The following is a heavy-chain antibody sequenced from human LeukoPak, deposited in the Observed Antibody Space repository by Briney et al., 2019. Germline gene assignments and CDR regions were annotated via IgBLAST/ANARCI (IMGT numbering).Heavy chain of an antibody. CDR1: GFTFSSYA. D-gene: IGHD2-2*01. J-gene: IGHJ5*02. Sequence: GGSLRLSCAASGFTFSSYAMHWVRQAPGKGLEWVAVISYDGSNIFYADSVKGRFTISRDNSKNTLYLQMNSLRAEDTALYYCAREVVPAASNWFDPWGQGTLVTVSS. CDR3: AREVVPAASNWFDP. V-gene: IGHV3-30-3*01. CDR2: ISYDGSNI.